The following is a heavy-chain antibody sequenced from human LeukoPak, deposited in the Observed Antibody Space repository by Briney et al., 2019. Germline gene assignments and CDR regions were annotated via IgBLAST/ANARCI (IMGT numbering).Heavy chain of an antibody. J-gene: IGHJ4*02. CDR1: GGSFSGHY. V-gene: IGHV4-59*10. D-gene: IGHD1-7*01. CDR2: IYTSGST. Sequence: SETLSLTCAVYGGSFSGHYWSWIRQPPGKGLEWIGRIYTSGSTNYNPSLKSRVTMSVDTSKNQFSLKLSSVTAADTAVYYCAREAYNWNSRALDYWGQGTLVTVSS. CDR3: AREAYNWNSRALDY.